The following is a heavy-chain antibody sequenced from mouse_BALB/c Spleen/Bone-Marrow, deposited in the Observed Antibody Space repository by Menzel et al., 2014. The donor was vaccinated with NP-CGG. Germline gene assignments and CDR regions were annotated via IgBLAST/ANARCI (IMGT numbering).Heavy chain of an antibody. CDR1: GYAFSSSW. Sequence: QVQLQQSGPELVKPGASVKISCKASGYAFSSSWMNWVKQRPGQGLEWIGRIYPGDGDTNYNGKFKGKATLTADKSSSTAYMQLRSLTSVDSAVYFCARHAYGNSYWYFDIWGAGTTVTVSS. CDR3: ARHAYGNSYWYFDI. CDR2: IYPGDGDT. J-gene: IGHJ1*01. V-gene: IGHV1-82*01. D-gene: IGHD2-1*01.